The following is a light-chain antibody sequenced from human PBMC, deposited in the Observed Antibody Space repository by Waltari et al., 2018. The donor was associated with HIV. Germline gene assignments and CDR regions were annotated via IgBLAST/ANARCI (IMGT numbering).Light chain of an antibody. J-gene: IGKJ4*01. CDR3: QQRSNWPPLT. Sequence: EIVFTQSPATLSLSPGERATLSCRASQSVGRYLAWYQQRPGQAPRLLIFDASNRATGIPARFSGSGSGTDFTLTITSLEPEDFAVYYCQQRSNWPPLTFGGGTKVEIK. V-gene: IGKV3-11*01. CDR2: DAS. CDR1: QSVGRY.